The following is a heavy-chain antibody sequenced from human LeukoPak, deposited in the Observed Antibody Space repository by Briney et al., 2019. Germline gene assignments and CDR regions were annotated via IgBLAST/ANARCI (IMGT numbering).Heavy chain of an antibody. CDR1: GFTFSRTW. D-gene: IGHD1-26*01. J-gene: IGHJ4*02. Sequence: GGSLRLSCGASGFTFSRTWMHWVRQAPGKGLVCVSRINSDGTSTVYADSVKGRFTISRDNAKNTVCLQMSGLGVDDTAVYYCASDNYYSTDYWGQGTLVTVSS. V-gene: IGHV3-74*01. CDR3: ASDNYYSTDY. CDR2: INSDGTST.